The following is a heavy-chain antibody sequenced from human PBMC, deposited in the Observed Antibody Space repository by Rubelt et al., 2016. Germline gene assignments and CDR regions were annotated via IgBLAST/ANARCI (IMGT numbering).Heavy chain of an antibody. Sequence: QAHLQPWGAGLLSPSATLSLPCAVFTVSFHGYRWTWIRPTSVEGLEWIGAVTHSGDANYTPTLRDRVSISSESSKNQVSLGLNALTAAETAVYYCARGLDATKTGADWGQGTLVTVSS. CDR3: ARGLDATKTGAD. J-gene: IGHJ4*02. CDR1: TVSFHGYR. CDR2: VTHSGDA. V-gene: IGHV4-34*02. D-gene: IGHD3-10*01.